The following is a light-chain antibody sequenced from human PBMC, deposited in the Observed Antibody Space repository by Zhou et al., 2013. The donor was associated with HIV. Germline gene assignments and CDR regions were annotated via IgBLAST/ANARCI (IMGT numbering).Light chain of an antibody. J-gene: IGKJ2*04. Sequence: EIVLTQSPGTLSLSPGERATLSCRASQSVSSSYLAWYQQKPGQAPRLLIYGASTRAIGIPARFSGSGSGTEFTLTISSLQSEDFAVYYCQQRSNWPLCSFGQGTKLEIK. CDR2: GAS. V-gene: IGKV3-15*01. CDR3: QQRSNWPLCS. CDR1: QSVSSSY.